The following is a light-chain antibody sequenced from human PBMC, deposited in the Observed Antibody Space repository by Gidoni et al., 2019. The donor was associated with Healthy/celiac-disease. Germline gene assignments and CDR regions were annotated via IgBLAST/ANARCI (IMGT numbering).Light chain of an antibody. CDR3: SSYTSSSTLDV. CDR1: SSDVGGYNY. J-gene: IGLJ1*01. CDR2: DVS. V-gene: IGLV2-14*03. Sequence: QSALTQPASVSGSPGQSITISCTGTSSDVGGYNYVSWSQQHPGKAPKLMIYDVSNRPSGVSNRFSGSKSGNTASLTISGLQAEDEADYYCSSYTSSSTLDVFGTGTKVTVL.